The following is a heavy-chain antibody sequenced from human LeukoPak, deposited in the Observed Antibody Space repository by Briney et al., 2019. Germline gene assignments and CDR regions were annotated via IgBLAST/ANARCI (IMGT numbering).Heavy chain of an antibody. J-gene: IGHJ4*02. CDR3: ARVLAADPVHYFGY. CDR2: ISAYNGNT. D-gene: IGHD6-13*01. V-gene: IGHV1-18*01. Sequence: ASVKVSCKASGYTFTSYGISWVRQAPGQGLEWMGWISAYNGNTNYAQKLQGRVTMTTDTSTSTAYMELRSLRSDDTAVYYCARVLAADPVHYFGYWGQGTLVTVSS. CDR1: GYTFTSYG.